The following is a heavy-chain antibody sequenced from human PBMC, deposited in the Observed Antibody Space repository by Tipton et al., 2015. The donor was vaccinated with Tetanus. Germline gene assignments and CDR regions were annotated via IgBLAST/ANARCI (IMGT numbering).Heavy chain of an antibody. CDR3: ARVACSSTSCYSHYFDY. D-gene: IGHD2-2*01. Sequence: TLSLTCAGSGASISSIYSWSWIRQPPGKGLEWIGYVFRSGSADYNPSLKSRVNISLDRSENQISLMLTSVTAADTAVYYCARVACSSTSCYSHYFDYWGPGSLVTVSS. V-gene: IGHV4-30-2*01. CDR1: GASISSIYS. CDR2: VFRSGSA. J-gene: IGHJ4*02.